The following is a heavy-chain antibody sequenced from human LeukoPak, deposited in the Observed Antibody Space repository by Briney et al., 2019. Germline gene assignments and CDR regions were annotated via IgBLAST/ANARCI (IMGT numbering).Heavy chain of an antibody. CDR3: ARVVAAVYYYMDV. J-gene: IGHJ6*03. CDR1: GFTFSSYS. CDR2: ISSSSSYI. D-gene: IGHD6-13*01. Sequence: GGSLRLSCAASGFTFSSYSMNWVRQAPGKGLEWVSSISSSSSYIYYADSVKGRFTISRDSAKNSLYLQMNSLRAEDTAVYYCARVVAAVYYYMDVWGKGTTVTVSS. V-gene: IGHV3-21*01.